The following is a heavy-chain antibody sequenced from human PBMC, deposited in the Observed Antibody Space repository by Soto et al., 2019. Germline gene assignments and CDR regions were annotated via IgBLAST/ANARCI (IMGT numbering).Heavy chain of an antibody. Sequence: SSETLSLTCSVSGGSFGCYYWSWIRQPPGKGLEWIGYVYYSGSTDYNPSLKSRVTISIDTSKNQFSPKLTSVTAADTAVYYCARAVVVGAGTQTYYYYGMDVWGQGTTVTVSS. CDR2: VYYSGST. CDR1: GGSFGCYY. D-gene: IGHD3-22*01. CDR3: ARAVVVGAGTQTYYYYGMDV. J-gene: IGHJ6*02. V-gene: IGHV4-59*01.